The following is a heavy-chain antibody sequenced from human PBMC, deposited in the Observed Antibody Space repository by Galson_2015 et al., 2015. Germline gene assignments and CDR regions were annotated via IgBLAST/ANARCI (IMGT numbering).Heavy chain of an antibody. CDR2: VSYDGSNK. CDR1: GFTFSSYA. D-gene: IGHD2-2*01. CDR3: ARHCSSTSCYSDY. Sequence: SLRLSCAASGFTFSSYAMHWVRQAPGKGLEWVAVVSYDGSNKYYADSVKGRFTISRDNSKNTLYLQMNSLRAEDTAVYYCARHCSSTSCYSDYWGQGTLVTVSS. V-gene: IGHV3-30*01. J-gene: IGHJ4*02.